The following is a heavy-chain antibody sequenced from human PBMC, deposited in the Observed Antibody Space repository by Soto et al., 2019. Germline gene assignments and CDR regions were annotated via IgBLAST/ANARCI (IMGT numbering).Heavy chain of an antibody. J-gene: IGHJ3*02. CDR1: GGSISSYY. CDR2: IYYSGST. D-gene: IGHD1-1*01. V-gene: IGHV4-59*01. Sequence: SETLSLTCTVSGGSISSYYWSWIRQPPGKGLEWIGYIYYSGSTNYNPSLKSRVTISVDTSKNQFSLKLSSVTAADTAVYYCARQRVTSRQLDIWGQGTMVTVSS. CDR3: ARQRVTSRQLDI.